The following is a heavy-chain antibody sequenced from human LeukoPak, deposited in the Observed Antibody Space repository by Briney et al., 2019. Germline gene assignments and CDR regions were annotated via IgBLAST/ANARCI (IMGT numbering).Heavy chain of an antibody. CDR2: ISASSGNT. CDR1: GYTFIRYG. CDR3: PRGYLKDYIEY. J-gene: IGHJ4*02. V-gene: IGHV1-18*01. D-gene: IGHD4/OR15-4a*01. Sequence: GASVKVSCKASGYTFIRYGITWVRQAPGQGLEWMGWISASSGNTYYAEKVQGRVTMTTETSASTAYMELRRLRSDDPAVYYCPRGYLKDYIEYWGQGTLVTVSS.